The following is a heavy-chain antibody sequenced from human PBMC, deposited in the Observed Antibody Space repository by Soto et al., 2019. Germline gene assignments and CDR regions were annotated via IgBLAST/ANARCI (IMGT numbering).Heavy chain of an antibody. V-gene: IGHV3-7*01. J-gene: IGHJ6*02. CDR3: ARPPVKGIHV. CDR1: GFTFSSYW. CDR2: TKRDASDT. Sequence: PGGSLRLSCAGTGFTFSSYWMHWVRQAPGKGLEWVANTKRDASDTYYADSVKSRFTISRDNTKNSLYLQMNSLRVEYTAVYYCARPPVKGIHVWGQGTTVTVSS. D-gene: IGHD4-17*01.